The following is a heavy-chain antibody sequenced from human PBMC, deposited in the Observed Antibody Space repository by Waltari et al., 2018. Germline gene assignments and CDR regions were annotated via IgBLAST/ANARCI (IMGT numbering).Heavy chain of an antibody. CDR3: AKAFRGYSGSYFDN. V-gene: IGHV3-23*02. Sequence: EVQLLESGGGLVQPGGSLRLSGAASGFNFGGFGMNWVRQAPGRGLEWVSGLSGSGATTYYRDSVRGRFTVSRDNSRNTVYLQMNSLRAEDTAVYYCAKAFRGYSGSYFDNWGRGTLVAVSA. CDR1: GFNFGGFG. CDR2: LSGSGATT. J-gene: IGHJ4*02. D-gene: IGHD5-12*01.